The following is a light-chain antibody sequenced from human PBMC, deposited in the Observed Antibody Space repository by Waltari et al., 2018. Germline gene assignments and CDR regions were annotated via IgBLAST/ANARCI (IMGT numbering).Light chain of an antibody. CDR3: QQYNNYPPT. J-gene: IGKJ5*01. V-gene: IGKV1-16*01. CDR2: GAS. CDR1: QDIGHY. Sequence: DIQMTQSPSPLSASVVDSVSITCRAGQDIGHYLIWYQQKPGKAPRSLISGASNLLSGVPSRFSGGGSGTDFTLTITALQPDDFATYYCQQYNNYPPTFGQGTRLEIK.